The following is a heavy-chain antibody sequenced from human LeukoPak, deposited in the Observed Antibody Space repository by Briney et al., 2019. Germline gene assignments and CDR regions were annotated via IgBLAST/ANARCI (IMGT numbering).Heavy chain of an antibody. CDR2: IYYSGST. V-gene: IGHV4-59*11. D-gene: IGHD3-10*02. Sequence: SETLSLTCTVSGGSISSHYWSWIRQPPGKGLEWIGYIYYSGSTNYNPSLKSRVTISVDTSKNQFSLKLSSVTAADTAVYYCARDYYVGNWFDPWGQGTLVTVSS. CDR3: ARDYYVGNWFDP. J-gene: IGHJ5*02. CDR1: GGSISSHY.